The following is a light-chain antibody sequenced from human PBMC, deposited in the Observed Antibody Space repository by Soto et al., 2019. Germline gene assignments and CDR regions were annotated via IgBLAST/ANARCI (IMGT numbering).Light chain of an antibody. CDR3: QQGNSFPFT. V-gene: IGKV1-5*03. CDR2: KAS. CDR1: QTISSW. J-gene: IGKJ5*01. Sequence: DIQMTQSPSTLSGSVGDRVTITCRASQTISSWLAWYQQKPGKAPKLLIYKASTLKSGVPSRFSGSGSGTDFTLTISSLQPEDFATYYCQQGNSFPFTCGPGTRLEIK.